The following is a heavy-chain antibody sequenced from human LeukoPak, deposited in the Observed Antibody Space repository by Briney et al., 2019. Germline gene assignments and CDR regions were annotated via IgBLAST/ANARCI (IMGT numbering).Heavy chain of an antibody. J-gene: IGHJ6*02. V-gene: IGHV1-69*13. CDR1: GGTFSSYA. CDR2: IIPIIGTA. CDR3: ARARRVRGAAAAYYYGMDV. Sequence: ASVKVSCKASGGTFSSYAISWVRQAPGQGLEWMGGIIPIIGTANYAQKFQGRVTITADESTSTAYMELSSLRSEDTAVYYCARARRVRGAAAAYYYGMDVWGQGTTVTVSS. D-gene: IGHD3-10*01.